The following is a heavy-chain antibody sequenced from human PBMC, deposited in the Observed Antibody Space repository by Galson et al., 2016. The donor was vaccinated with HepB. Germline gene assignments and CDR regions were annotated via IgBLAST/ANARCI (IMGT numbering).Heavy chain of an antibody. Sequence: SVKVSCKASGGTFNNYPVSWVRQAPGQGLEWMGGLIPNFGTPTYAQKFQGRVTISADIFMTTAYMTLSSLTSEDTAIFYCARGRGKFWYSDLWGPGTLVTVSS. CDR1: GGTFNNYP. D-gene: IGHD3-10*01. CDR2: LIPNFGTP. J-gene: IGHJ2*01. V-gene: IGHV1-69*06. CDR3: ARGRGKFWYSDL.